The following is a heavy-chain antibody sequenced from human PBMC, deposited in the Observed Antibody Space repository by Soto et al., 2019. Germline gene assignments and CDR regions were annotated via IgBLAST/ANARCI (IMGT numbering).Heavy chain of an antibody. Sequence: GSLRLSCAASGFACSSYSMNWVRQAPGKGLEWVSSISSSSSYIYYADSVKGRFTISRDNAKNSLYLQMNSLRAEDTAVYYCARDLYSPPQSYYYGMDVWGQGTTVTVS. V-gene: IGHV3-21*01. J-gene: IGHJ6*02. D-gene: IGHD5-18*01. CDR2: ISSSSSYI. CDR1: GFACSSYS. CDR3: ARDLYSPPQSYYYGMDV.